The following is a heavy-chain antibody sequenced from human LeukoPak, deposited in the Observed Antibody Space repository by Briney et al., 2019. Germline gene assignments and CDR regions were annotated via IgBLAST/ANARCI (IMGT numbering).Heavy chain of an antibody. CDR1: GFTFSGYW. CDR3: VRSASGSYDY. CDR2: INKEGNKT. Sequence: GGSLRLSCVASGFTFSGYWMHWVRQAPGKGLMWVSRINKEGNKTSYADSVKGRFTISRDNAKNTLSLQMSSLRAEDTAVYYCVRSASGSYDYWGQGTLVTVSS. J-gene: IGHJ4*02. V-gene: IGHV3-74*01. D-gene: IGHD1-26*01.